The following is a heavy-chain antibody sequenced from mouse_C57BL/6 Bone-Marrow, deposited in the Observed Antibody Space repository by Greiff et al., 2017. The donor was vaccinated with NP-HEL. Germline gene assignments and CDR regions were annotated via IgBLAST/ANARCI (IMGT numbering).Heavy chain of an antibody. D-gene: IGHD1-1*01. Sequence: VHLVESGAELAKPGASVKLSCKASGYTFTSYWMHWVKQRPGQGLEWIGYINPSSGYTKYNQKFKDKATLTADKSSSTAYMQLSSLTYEDSAVYYCAPNYYGSSYSFAYWGQGTLVTVSA. CDR3: APNYYGSSYSFAY. V-gene: IGHV1-7*01. CDR1: GYTFTSYW. CDR2: INPSSGYT. J-gene: IGHJ3*01.